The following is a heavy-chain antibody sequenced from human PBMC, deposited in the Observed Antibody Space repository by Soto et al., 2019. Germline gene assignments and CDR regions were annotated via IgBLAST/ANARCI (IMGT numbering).Heavy chain of an antibody. V-gene: IGHV1-3*01. Sequence: ASVKLCCKASGETLKSSARQWVRQATKQRLEWMGWINAGNGNTKYSQKFQGRVTITRDTSASTAYMELSSLRSEDTAVYYCARIPDNQISSWHLDYWGQGTLVTVSS. CDR2: INAGNGNT. CDR3: ARIPDNQISSWHLDY. J-gene: IGHJ4*02. CDR1: GETLKSSA. D-gene: IGHD6-13*01.